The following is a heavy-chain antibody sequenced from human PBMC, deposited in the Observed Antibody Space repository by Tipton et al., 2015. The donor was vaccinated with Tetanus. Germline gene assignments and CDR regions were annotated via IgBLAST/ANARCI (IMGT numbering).Heavy chain of an antibody. Sequence: SLRLSCAAFGFILSSYGIHWVRQAPGKGLEWVAVSWYDGTDQYYADSVKGRFTLSRDNSKNTLYLQMNSLRAEDTALYYCAREADCSGGSCFSGDFDNWGQGTQVTVSS. D-gene: IGHD2-15*01. CDR2: SWYDGTDQ. CDR3: AREADCSGGSCFSGDFDN. J-gene: IGHJ4*02. CDR1: GFILSSYG. V-gene: IGHV3-33*01.